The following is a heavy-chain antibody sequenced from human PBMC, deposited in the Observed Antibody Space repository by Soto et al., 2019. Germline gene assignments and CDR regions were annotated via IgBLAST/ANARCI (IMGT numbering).Heavy chain of an antibody. Sequence: PGGSLRLSCAASGFTFSNAWMSWVRQAPGKGLEWVGRIKSKTDGGTTDYAAPVKGRFTISRDDSKNTLYLQMNSLKTEDTAVYYCTTDMDSSGYYPIDYWGQGTLVTVS. V-gene: IGHV3-15*01. D-gene: IGHD3-22*01. J-gene: IGHJ4*02. CDR3: TTDMDSSGYYPIDY. CDR2: IKSKTDGGTT. CDR1: GFTFSNAW.